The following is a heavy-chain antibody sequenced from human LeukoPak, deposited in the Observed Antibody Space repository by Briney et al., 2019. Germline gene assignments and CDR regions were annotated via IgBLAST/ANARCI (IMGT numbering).Heavy chain of an antibody. D-gene: IGHD4-17*01. J-gene: IGHJ1*01. CDR1: GGSFSGYY. CDR3: ARGHSPVTTKVSYFQH. CDR2: INHSGST. V-gene: IGHV4-34*01. Sequence: SETLSLTCAVYGGSFSGYYWSWIHQPPGKGLEWIGEINHSGSTNYNPSLKSRVAILVDTSKNQFSMKLSSVTAADTAVYYCARGHSPVTTKVSYFQHWGQGTLVTVSS.